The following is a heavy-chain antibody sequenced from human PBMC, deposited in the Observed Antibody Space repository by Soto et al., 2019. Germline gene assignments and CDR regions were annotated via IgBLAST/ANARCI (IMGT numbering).Heavy chain of an antibody. CDR2: ISSSSSTI. Sequence: GGALRLSCAASGFTFSSYSMNWVRQAPGKGLEWVSYISSSSSTIYYADSVKGRFTSSRDNAKNSLYLQMNSLRDEDTAVYFCARDYYDSSGYYGAIGYWGQGTLVTVSS. CDR3: ARDYYDSSGYYGAIGY. V-gene: IGHV3-48*02. J-gene: IGHJ4*02. D-gene: IGHD3-22*01. CDR1: GFTFSSYS.